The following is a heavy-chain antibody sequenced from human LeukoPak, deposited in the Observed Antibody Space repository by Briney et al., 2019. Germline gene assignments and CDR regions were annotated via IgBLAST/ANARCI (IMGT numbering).Heavy chain of an antibody. CDR1: GYTFAIFD. CDR3: ARGGIAEAGLDY. Sequence: ASVKVSCKASGYTFAIFDIYWVRQAAGQGLEWMGWMNPNSGNTGYAEKFQGRVAMTRSTSISTAYMELSSLTSEDTAVYYCARGGIAEAGLDYWGWGTLVTVSS. V-gene: IGHV1-8*02. CDR2: MNPNSGNT. J-gene: IGHJ4*02. D-gene: IGHD6-13*01.